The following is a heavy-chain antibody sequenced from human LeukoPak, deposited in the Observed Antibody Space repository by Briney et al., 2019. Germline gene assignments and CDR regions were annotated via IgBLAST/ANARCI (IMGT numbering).Heavy chain of an antibody. Sequence: GGSLRLSCVVSGFTVSSNYMTWVRQAPGKGLECVSVIYGGGNTYYADSVGGRFTISRDNSKNTLYLQMNSLRVEDTAMYYCARGRWSSSGYQDYWGRGTLVTVSS. CDR2: IYGGGNT. V-gene: IGHV3-53*01. CDR1: GFTVSSNY. CDR3: ARGRWSSSGYQDY. D-gene: IGHD3-22*01. J-gene: IGHJ4*02.